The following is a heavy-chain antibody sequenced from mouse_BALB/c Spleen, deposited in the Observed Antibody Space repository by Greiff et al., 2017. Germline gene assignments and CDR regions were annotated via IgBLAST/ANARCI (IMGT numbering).Heavy chain of an antibody. Sequence: EVKVVESGGGLVQPGGSLKLSCAASGFTFSSYTMSWVRQTPEKRLEWVAYISNGGGSTYYPDTVKGRFTISRDNAKNTLYLQMSSLKSEDTAMYYCAFSTAYYAMDYWGQGTSVTVSS. J-gene: IGHJ4*01. CDR1: GFTFSSYT. V-gene: IGHV5-12-2*01. CDR2: ISNGGGST. D-gene: IGHD1-2*01. CDR3: AFSTAYYAMDY.